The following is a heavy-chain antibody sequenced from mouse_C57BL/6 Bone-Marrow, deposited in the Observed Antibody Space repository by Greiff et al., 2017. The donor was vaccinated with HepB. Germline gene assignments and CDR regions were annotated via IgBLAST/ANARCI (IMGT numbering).Heavy chain of an antibody. V-gene: IGHV3-8*01. CDR2: ISYSGST. CDR3: ARYTHWYFDV. CDR1: GYSITSDY. Sequence: EVNVVESGPGLAKPSQSLSLTCSVTGYSITSDYWNWIRKFPGNKLEYMGYISYSGSTYYNPSLKSRISITRDTSKNQYYLQLNSVTTEETATYYCARYTHWYFDVWGTGTTVTVSS. J-gene: IGHJ1*03.